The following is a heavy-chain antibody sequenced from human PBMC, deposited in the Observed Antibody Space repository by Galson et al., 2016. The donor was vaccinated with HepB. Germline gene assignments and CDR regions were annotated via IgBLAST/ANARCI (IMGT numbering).Heavy chain of an antibody. Sequence: SLRLSCAGSGFAFSDYYMSWIRQAPGKGLECLSYIDGTGSYTHYADSVKGRFTISRASAKNSLFLQMNSLRTEDTAVYYCARVPNPYYDSPFDSWGQGTLVTVSS. D-gene: IGHD3-22*01. CDR1: GFAFSDYY. J-gene: IGHJ4*02. CDR3: ARVPNPYYDSPFDS. CDR2: IDGTGSYT. V-gene: IGHV3-11*06.